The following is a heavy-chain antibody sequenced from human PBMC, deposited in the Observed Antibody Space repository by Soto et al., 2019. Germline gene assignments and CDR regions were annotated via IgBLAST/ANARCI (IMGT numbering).Heavy chain of an antibody. CDR1: GFTFSNAW. D-gene: IGHD5-12*01. Sequence: VGSLRLSCAASGFTFSNAWMSWVRQAPGKGLEWVGRIKSKTDGGTTDYAAPVKGRFTISRDDSKNTLYLQRNSLQTEDTAVYYCTTDRTHIVVATVEYNFDYWGQGTLVTVSS. V-gene: IGHV3-15*01. CDR2: IKSKTDGGTT. CDR3: TTDRTHIVVATVEYNFDY. J-gene: IGHJ4*02.